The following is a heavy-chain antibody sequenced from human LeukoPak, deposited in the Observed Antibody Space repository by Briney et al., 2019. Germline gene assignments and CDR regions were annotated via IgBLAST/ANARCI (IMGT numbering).Heavy chain of an antibody. CDR1: GFTFSSYW. V-gene: IGHV3-74*01. J-gene: IGHJ4*02. D-gene: IGHD3-22*01. Sequence: GGSLRLSCAASGFTFSSYWMHWVRQAPGKGLVWVSRINSDGSSTSYADSGKGRFTISRDNAKNTLYLQMNSLRAEDTAVYYCAKEAYYASSGYRAIFDYWGQGTLVTVSS. CDR2: INSDGSST. CDR3: AKEAYYASSGYRAIFDY.